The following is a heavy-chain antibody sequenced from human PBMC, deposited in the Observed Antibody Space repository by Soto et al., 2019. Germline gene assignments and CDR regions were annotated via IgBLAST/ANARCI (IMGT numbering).Heavy chain of an antibody. CDR2: IWYDGSNK. CDR3: AREGGRNYYDSSGYYHDY. Sequence: QVQLVESGGGVVQPGRSLRLSCAASGFTFSSYGMHWVRQAPGKGLEWVAVIWYDGSNKYYADSVKGRFTISRDNSKNTLYLQMNSLRAEDTAVYYCAREGGRNYYDSSGYYHDYWGQGTLVTVSS. CDR1: GFTFSSYG. J-gene: IGHJ4*02. D-gene: IGHD3-22*01. V-gene: IGHV3-33*01.